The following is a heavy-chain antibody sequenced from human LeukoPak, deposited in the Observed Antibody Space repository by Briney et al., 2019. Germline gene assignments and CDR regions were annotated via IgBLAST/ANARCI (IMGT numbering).Heavy chain of an antibody. D-gene: IGHD3-16*01. J-gene: IGHJ4*02. Sequence: GSLRLSCAVSGFALSRYWMHWVRQAPGKGLVWVSRMNSDGRATTYADSVKGRFTISRDNAKNTLYLQMNSLRAEDTAVYYCAREFEATGFWALDYWGQGTLVTASS. CDR2: MNSDGRAT. V-gene: IGHV3-74*01. CDR1: GFALSRYW. CDR3: AREFEATGFWALDY.